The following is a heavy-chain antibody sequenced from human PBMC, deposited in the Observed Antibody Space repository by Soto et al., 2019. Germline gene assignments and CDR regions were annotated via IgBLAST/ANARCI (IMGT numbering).Heavy chain of an antibody. CDR1: GGSMISYY. CDR3: ARGYCSSTSCYIWDNWFDP. CDR2: IYYSGRT. V-gene: IGHV4-59*01. J-gene: IGHJ5*02. Sequence: SETLSLTCTVSGGSMISYYWSWIRQPPGRGLEWIGYIYYSGRTNYNHSLKSRVTISVDTSKNQFFLKLSSVTAADTAVYYCARGYCSSTSCYIWDNWFDPWGQGTLVTVSS. D-gene: IGHD2-2*02.